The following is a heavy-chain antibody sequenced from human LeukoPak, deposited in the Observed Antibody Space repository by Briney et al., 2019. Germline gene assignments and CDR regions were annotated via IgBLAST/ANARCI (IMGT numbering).Heavy chain of an antibody. V-gene: IGHV1-2*02. CDR2: INPNSGGT. D-gene: IGHD3-10*01. CDR1: GYTFTGYY. Sequence: ASVKVSCKASGYTFTGYYMHWVRQAPGQGLEWMGWINPNSGGTNYAQKFQGRVTMTTDTSTSTAYMELRSLRSDDTAVYYCARLDRGGSGSRVIDYWGQGTLVTVSS. CDR3: ARLDRGGSGSRVIDY. J-gene: IGHJ4*02.